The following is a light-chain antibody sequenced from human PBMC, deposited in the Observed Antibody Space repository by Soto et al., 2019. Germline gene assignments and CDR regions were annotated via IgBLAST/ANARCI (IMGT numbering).Light chain of an antibody. CDR3: KHYFSYPCA. CDR2: KAS. CDR1: QSVLTS. V-gene: IGKV1-5*03. Sequence: DIQVTQSPATLPASVGDTVSITCPASQSVLTSLAWYQQKPGKAPNLLIYKASRLRDGVPSRFNGSGSGTDFTLTISSLQPDDFAGYFCKHYFSYPCAFGQGTKLEI. J-gene: IGKJ2*02.